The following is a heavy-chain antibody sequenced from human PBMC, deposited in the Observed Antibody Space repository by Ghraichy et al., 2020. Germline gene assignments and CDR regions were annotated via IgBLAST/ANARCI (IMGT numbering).Heavy chain of an antibody. D-gene: IGHD4-17*01. V-gene: IGHV3-23*01. CDR1: GFTFSRYA. CDR2: VCGNGIHT. J-gene: IGHJ4*02. Sequence: GESLNISCAASGFTFSRYAMSWVRQAPGKGLEWVSAVCGNGIHTYYADSAKGRFSISRDNSKNTLYLQMNSLRAEDTAVYYCARHYEDYGDYFDYWGRGTLVTASS. CDR3: ARHYEDYGDYFDY.